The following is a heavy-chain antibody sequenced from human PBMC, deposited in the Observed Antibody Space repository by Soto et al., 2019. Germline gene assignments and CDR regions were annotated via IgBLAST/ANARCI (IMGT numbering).Heavy chain of an antibody. V-gene: IGHV4-30-4*01. J-gene: IGHJ4*02. D-gene: IGHD3-3*01. CDR1: GGSITSGDYY. CDR2: IYYSGST. Sequence: QVQIQESGPGLVKPSQTLSLTCTVSGGSITSGDYYWSWIRQPPGKGLEWIGYIYYSGSTYYNPSLRGRFTISVDTYKNQFSLKLYSVTAADTAVYYCARVSPTTADYDFWHGYYTHDYWGQGTLVTVSS. CDR3: ARVSPTTADYDFWHGYYTHDY.